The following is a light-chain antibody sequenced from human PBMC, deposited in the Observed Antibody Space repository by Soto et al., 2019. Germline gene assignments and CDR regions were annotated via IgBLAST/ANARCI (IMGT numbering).Light chain of an antibody. CDR1: SSNIGAGYD. CDR3: QSYDSSLSGSV. Sequence: QSVLPQPPSVSGAPGQRVTISCTGSSSNIGAGYDVHWYQQLPGTAPKLLIYGNSKRPSGVPDRCSGSKSCTSASLAITGLQAEDEADYYCQSYDSSLSGSVFGGGTKLTVL. V-gene: IGLV1-40*01. CDR2: GNS. J-gene: IGLJ3*02.